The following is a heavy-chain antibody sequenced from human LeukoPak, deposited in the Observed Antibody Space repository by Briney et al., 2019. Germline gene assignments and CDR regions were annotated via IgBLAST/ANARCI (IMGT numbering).Heavy chain of an antibody. CDR3: VRPASGFDY. J-gene: IGHJ4*02. D-gene: IGHD6-19*01. CDR1: GFTFSSYS. V-gene: IGHV3-64D*09. CDR2: VNNIGGST. Sequence: GGSLRLSCSASGFTFSSYSMHWVRQAPGKGLEHVSGVNNIGGSTYYADSVKGRFTISRDDSKDTLYLQMTSLRSEDTAVYYCVRPASGFDYWGQGTLVTVFS.